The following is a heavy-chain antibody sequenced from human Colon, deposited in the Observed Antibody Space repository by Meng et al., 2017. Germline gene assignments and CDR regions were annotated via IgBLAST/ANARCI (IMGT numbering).Heavy chain of an antibody. CDR1: GYTFTTYH. D-gene: IGHD3-10*01. J-gene: IGHJ4*02. CDR3: ARGVDAGVDY. Sequence: ASVKVSCKASGYTFTTYHINWVRQAPGQGPEWRGWMSPDNGNTAYAQNFQGRVTMTRDDSIGTAYMELSSLRSEDTAVYYCARGVDAGVDYWGQGTPVT. V-gene: IGHV1-8*01. CDR2: MSPDNGNT.